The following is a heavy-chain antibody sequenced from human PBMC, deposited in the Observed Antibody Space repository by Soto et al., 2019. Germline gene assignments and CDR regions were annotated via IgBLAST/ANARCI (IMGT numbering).Heavy chain of an antibody. J-gene: IGHJ4*02. V-gene: IGHV3-48*01. CDR2: ISSSSSTI. D-gene: IGHD3-3*01. CDR3: ARIFWSGYYSGYYFDY. CDR1: GFTFSSYS. Sequence: EVQLVESGGGLVQPGGSLRLSCADSGFTFSSYSMNWVRQAPGKGLEWVSYISSSSSTIYYADSVKGRFTISRDNAKNSLYLQMNSLRAEDTAVYYCARIFWSGYYSGYYFDYWGQGTLVTVSS.